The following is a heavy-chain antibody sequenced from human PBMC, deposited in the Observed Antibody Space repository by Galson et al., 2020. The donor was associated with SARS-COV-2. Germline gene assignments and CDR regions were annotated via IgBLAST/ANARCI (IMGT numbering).Heavy chain of an antibody. CDR2: INPNSGGT. Sequence: TGYYMHWVRQAPGQGLEWMGRINPNSGGTNYAQKFQGRVTMTRDTSISTAYMELSRLRSDDTAVYYCAACSSTSCYYYYYMDVWGKGSTVTIS. CDR1: TGYY. V-gene: IGHV1-2*06. CDR3: AACSSTSCYYYYYMDV. J-gene: IGHJ6*03. D-gene: IGHD2-2*01.